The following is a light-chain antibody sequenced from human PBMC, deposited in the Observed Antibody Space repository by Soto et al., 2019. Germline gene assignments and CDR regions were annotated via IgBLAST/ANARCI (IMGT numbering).Light chain of an antibody. CDR1: QSISSW. J-gene: IGKJ4*01. V-gene: IGKV1-5*01. CDR2: DAS. Sequence: DLQMTQSPSPLSASVGDRVTITCRVSQSISSWLAWYQQKPWKAPKLLIYDASSLELGVPSRFSGSGSGTEITLTISSLQPDDFAAYYGQHYNSYSSLTFGGGTKVEIK. CDR3: QHYNSYSSLT.